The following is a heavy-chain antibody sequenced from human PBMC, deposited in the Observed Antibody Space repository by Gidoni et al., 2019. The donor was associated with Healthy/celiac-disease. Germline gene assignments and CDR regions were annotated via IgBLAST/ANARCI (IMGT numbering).Heavy chain of an antibody. Sequence: QVQLVQSGAEVKKPGASVKVSCKASGYTFTSYYMHWVRQAPGQGLEWMGIINPSGGSTSYAQKFQGRVTMTRDTSTSTVYMELSSLRSEDTAVYYCARGPASGSYPPGYFDYWGQGTLVTVSS. CDR3: ARGPASGSYPPGYFDY. V-gene: IGHV1-46*01. J-gene: IGHJ4*02. D-gene: IGHD1-26*01. CDR2: INPSGGST. CDR1: GYTFTSYY.